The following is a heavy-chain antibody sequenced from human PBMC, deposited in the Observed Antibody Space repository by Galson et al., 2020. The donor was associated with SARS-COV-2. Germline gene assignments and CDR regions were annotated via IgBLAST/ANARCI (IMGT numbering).Heavy chain of an antibody. CDR3: ARATGYSGYDYVDY. Sequence: GESLKISCAASGFTVSSNYMSWVRQAPGKGLEWVSVIYSGGSTYYADSVKGRFTISRDNSKNTLYLQMNSLRAEDTAVYYCARATGYSGYDYVDYWGQGTLVTVSS. CDR1: GFTVSSNY. CDR2: IYSGGST. D-gene: IGHD5-12*01. J-gene: IGHJ4*02. V-gene: IGHV3-53*01.